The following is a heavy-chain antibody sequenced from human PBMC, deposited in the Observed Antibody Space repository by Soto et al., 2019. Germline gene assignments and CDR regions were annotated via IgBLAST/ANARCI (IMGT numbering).Heavy chain of an antibody. Sequence: PSETLSLTCTFSGDSISSSSYYLGWIRQPPGKGLEWIGSIYYSGSTYYNPSLKSRVTISVDTSKNQFSLKLSSVTAADTAVYYCARRLYYDSSGFEGGGMDVWGQGTTVTVSS. CDR3: ARRLYYDSSGFEGGGMDV. V-gene: IGHV4-39*01. J-gene: IGHJ6*02. CDR2: IYYSGST. D-gene: IGHD3-22*01. CDR1: GDSISSSSYY.